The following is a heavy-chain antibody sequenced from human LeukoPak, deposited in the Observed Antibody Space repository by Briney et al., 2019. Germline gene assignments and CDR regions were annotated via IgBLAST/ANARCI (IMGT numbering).Heavy chain of an antibody. CDR1: GGSISSGDYY. D-gene: IGHD3-3*01. V-gene: IGHV4-30-4*08. Sequence: KASQTLSLTCTVSGGSISSGDYYWSWIRQPPGKGLEWIGYIYYSGSTYYNPSLKSRVTISVDTSKNQFSLKLSSVTAADTAVYYCARVRIFGVVIMDYWGQGTLATVSS. J-gene: IGHJ4*02. CDR3: ARVRIFGVVIMDY. CDR2: IYYSGST.